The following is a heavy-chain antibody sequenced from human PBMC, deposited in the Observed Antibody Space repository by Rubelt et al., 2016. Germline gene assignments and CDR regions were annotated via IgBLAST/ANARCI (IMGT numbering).Heavy chain of an antibody. V-gene: IGHV4-59*06. CDR1: GDSSTAYS. J-gene: IGHJ4*02. Sequence: QVQLQESGPGLVKPSETLSLACTVSGDSSTAYSWSWIRQPPGTGLEWIGYIYNIGSTHSNPSLKSRVTISVDTSKNQFSRKLSSVTAADTAVYYCARGGMVRGELNFDYGGQGTLVTVSS. D-gene: IGHD3-10*01. CDR2: IYNIGST. CDR3: ARGGMVRGELNFDY.